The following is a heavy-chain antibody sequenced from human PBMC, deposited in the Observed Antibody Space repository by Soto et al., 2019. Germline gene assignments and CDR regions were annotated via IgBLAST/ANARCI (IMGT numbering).Heavy chain of an antibody. V-gene: IGHV4-39*01. Sequence: SETLSLTCTVSGGSISSSSYYWGWIRQPPGKGLEWIGSIYYSGSTYYNPSLKSRVTISVDTSKNQFSLKLSSVTAADTAVYYCARHDFWSGYPPAYFDYWGQGTLVTVSS. D-gene: IGHD3-3*01. CDR3: ARHDFWSGYPPAYFDY. CDR1: GGSISSSSYY. J-gene: IGHJ4*02. CDR2: IYYSGST.